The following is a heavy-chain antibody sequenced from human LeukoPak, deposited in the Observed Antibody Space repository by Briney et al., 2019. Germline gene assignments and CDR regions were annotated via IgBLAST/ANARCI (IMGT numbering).Heavy chain of an antibody. V-gene: IGHV3-33*01. CDR3: ARGELYYYDSSGFV. D-gene: IGHD3-22*01. J-gene: IGHJ6*02. CDR2: IWYDGSNK. CDR1: GFTFSSYG. Sequence: PGRSLRLSCAASGFTFSSYGMHWVRQAPGKGLEWVAVIWYDGSNKYYADSVKGRFTISRDNSKNTLYLQMNSLRAEDTAVYYCARGELYYYDSSGFVWGQGTTVTVSS.